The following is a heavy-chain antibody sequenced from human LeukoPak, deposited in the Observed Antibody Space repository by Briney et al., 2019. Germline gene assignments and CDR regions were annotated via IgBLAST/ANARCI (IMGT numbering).Heavy chain of an antibody. CDR1: GYTFTSYS. Sequence: ASVKVSCKASGYTFTSYSMHWVRQAPGQGLEWMGIITPSGGTTSYAQKFQGRVTMTRDMSTSTVYMELSSLRSEDTAVYYCARPTGTFPFFDYWGQGTLVTVSS. CDR3: ARPTGTFPFFDY. V-gene: IGHV1-46*01. J-gene: IGHJ4*02. CDR2: ITPSGGTT. D-gene: IGHD1-1*01.